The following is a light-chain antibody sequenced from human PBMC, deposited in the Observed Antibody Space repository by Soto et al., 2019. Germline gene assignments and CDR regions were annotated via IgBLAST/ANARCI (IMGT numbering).Light chain of an antibody. CDR1: QSVSSN. V-gene: IGKV3-15*01. J-gene: IGKJ5*01. CDR3: QQYDNWLIT. CDR2: GAS. Sequence: EIVMTQSPATLSLSPGERATLSCRASQSVSSNLAWYQQKPGQAPRLLIYGASTRATGIPDRFSGSGSGTEFTLTISSLESEDFAVYYCQQYDNWLITFGQGTRLEI.